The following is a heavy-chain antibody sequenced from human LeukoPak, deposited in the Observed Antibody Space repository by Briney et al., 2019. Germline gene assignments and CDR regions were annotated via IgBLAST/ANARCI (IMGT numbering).Heavy chain of an antibody. J-gene: IGHJ4*01. CDR2: ISYDGSNK. V-gene: IGHV3-30-3*01. D-gene: IGHD4-17*01. Sequence: GRSLRLSCAASGFTFSSYAMHWVRRAPGKGLEWVAVISYDGSNKYYADSVKGRFTISRDNAKNSLYLQMNSLRAEDTAVYYCARSYYGDWVFDYWGQGTLVTVSS. CDR1: GFTFSSYA. CDR3: ARSYYGDWVFDY.